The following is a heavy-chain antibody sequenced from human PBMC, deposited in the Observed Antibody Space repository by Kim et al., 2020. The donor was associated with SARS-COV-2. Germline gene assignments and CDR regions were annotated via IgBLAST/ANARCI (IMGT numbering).Heavy chain of an antibody. CDR2: IWYDGSNK. V-gene: IGHV3-33*06. D-gene: IGHD6-13*01. CDR1: GFTFSSYG. Sequence: GGSLRLSCAASGFTFSSYGMHWVRQAPGKGLEWVAVIWYDGSNKYYADSVKGRFTISRDNSKNTLYLQMNSLRAEDTAVYYCAKEQPPTIKGDSSSWYYYYYGMDVWGQGTTVTVSS. CDR3: AKEQPPTIKGDSSSWYYYYYGMDV. J-gene: IGHJ6*02.